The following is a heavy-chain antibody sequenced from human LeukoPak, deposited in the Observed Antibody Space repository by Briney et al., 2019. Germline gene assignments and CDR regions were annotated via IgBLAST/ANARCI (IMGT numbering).Heavy chain of an antibody. CDR2: IWYDGSNK. Sequence: GGSLRLSCAASGFTFSSYGMHWVRQALGKGLEWVAVIWYDGSNKYYADSVKGRFTISRDNSKNTLYLQMNSLRAEDTAVYYCARDLAEDYYYYGMDVWGQGTTVTVSS. CDR1: GFTFSSYG. V-gene: IGHV3-33*01. D-gene: IGHD2-15*01. J-gene: IGHJ6*02. CDR3: ARDLAEDYYYYGMDV.